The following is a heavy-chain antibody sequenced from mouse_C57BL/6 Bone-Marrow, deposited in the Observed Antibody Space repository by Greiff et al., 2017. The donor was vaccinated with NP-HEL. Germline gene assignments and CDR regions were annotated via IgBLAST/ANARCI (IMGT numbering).Heavy chain of an antibody. CDR3: ARDYYGSSYAMGY. CDR1: GFSLTSYG. J-gene: IGHJ4*01. D-gene: IGHD1-1*01. CDR2: IWSDGST. V-gene: IGHV2-6*03. Sequence: QVQLKESGPGLVAPSQSLSITCTVSGFSLTSYGVHWVRQPPGKGLEWLVVIWSDGSTTYNSALKSRLSISKDNSKSQVFLKMNSLQTDDTAMYFCARDYYGSSYAMGYWGQGTSVTVSS.